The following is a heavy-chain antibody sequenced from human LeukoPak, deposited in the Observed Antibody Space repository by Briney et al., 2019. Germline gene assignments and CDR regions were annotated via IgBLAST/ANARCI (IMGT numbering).Heavy chain of an antibody. V-gene: IGHV4-59*07. CDR1: GRSISSYY. Sequence: SVTQSLLYAVSGRSISSYYWSGIRQPRGKGLEGIGYIYYSGSTNYHPSLKSRVTISVDASKKHSSLKLSSVTAADTAVYYCARTEIAAAGSFDYWGQGTLVTVSS. CDR3: ARTEIAAAGSFDY. D-gene: IGHD6-13*01. CDR2: IYYSGST. J-gene: IGHJ4*02.